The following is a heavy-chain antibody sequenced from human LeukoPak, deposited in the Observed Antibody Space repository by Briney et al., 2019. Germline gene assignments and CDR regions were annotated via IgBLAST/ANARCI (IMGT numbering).Heavy chain of an antibody. CDR2: ISGSGGST. Sequence: GGSLRLSCAASGFTFSSYAMSWVRQAPGKGLEWVSAISGSGGSTYYADSVKGRFTISRDNSKSTLYLQMNSLRAEDTAVYYCVSALWFGETNWFDPWGQGTLVTVSS. J-gene: IGHJ5*02. D-gene: IGHD3-10*01. V-gene: IGHV3-23*01. CDR3: VSALWFGETNWFDP. CDR1: GFTFSSYA.